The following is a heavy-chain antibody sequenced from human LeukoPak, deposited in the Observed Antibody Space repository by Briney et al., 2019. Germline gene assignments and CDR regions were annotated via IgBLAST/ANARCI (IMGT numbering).Heavy chain of an antibody. V-gene: IGHV4-34*01. CDR1: GGFFSGYY. D-gene: IGHD6-19*01. CDR3: ARKWLVLAPGAYNWFDP. Sequence: SETLSLTCAVYGGFFSGYYWSWIRQPPGKGLEWIGEINHSGSTNYNPSLKSRVTISVDTSKNQFSLKLSSVTAADTAVYYCARKWLVLAPGAYNWFDPWGQGTLVTVSS. CDR2: INHSGST. J-gene: IGHJ5*02.